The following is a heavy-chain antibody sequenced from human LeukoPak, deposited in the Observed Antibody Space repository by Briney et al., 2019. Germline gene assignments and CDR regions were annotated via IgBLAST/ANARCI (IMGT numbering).Heavy chain of an antibody. V-gene: IGHV4-59*01. CDR2: IYYSGST. J-gene: IGHJ4*02. CDR3: ARDRILTGCFDY. Sequence: SETLSLTCTVSGDSISSYYWSWIRQPPGKGLEWIGYIYYSGSTNYNPSLKSRVTISVDTSKNQFSLKLSSVTAADTAVYYCARDRILTGCFDYWGQGTLVTVSS. D-gene: IGHD3-9*01. CDR1: GDSISSYY.